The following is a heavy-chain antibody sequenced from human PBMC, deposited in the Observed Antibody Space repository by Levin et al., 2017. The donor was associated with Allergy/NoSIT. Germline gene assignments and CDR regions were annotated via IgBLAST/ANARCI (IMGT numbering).Heavy chain of an antibody. D-gene: IGHD3-9*01. CDR2: IKSKTDGGTT. J-gene: IGHJ4*02. V-gene: IGHV3-15*01. CDR3: ATDAIVATGYYLGF. CDR1: GFTFSDAW. Sequence: SGGSLRLSCAASGFTFSDAWMTWVRQAPGKGLEWVGRIKSKTDGGTTDYGAPVKGRFSISRDDSKNMLYLQMSSLKTEDTAVYYCATDAIVATGYYLGFWGQGALVTVSS.